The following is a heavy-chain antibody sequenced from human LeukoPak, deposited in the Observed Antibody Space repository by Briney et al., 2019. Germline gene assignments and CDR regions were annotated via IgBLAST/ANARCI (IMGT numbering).Heavy chain of an antibody. CDR2: IYNSGRT. Sequence: SETLSLTCTVSGGSISDYHWSWIRQPPGKGLEYIGYIYNSGRTFYNPSLKSRVTISADTSKKQFSLKLTSVTAADTAVYYCARLVYCSGVSCYTHWYFDLWGRGTLVTVSS. J-gene: IGHJ2*01. CDR1: GGSISDYH. D-gene: IGHD2-2*02. CDR3: ARLVYCSGVSCYTHWYFDL. V-gene: IGHV4-59*01.